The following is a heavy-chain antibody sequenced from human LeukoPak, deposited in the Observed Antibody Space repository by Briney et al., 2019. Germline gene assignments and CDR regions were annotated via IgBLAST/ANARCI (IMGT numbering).Heavy chain of an antibody. CDR1: GGSFSGYY. CDR3: ATRGREQWLGGGYFDY. J-gene: IGHJ4*02. CDR2: INHSGST. V-gene: IGHV4-34*01. Sequence: TPSETLSLTCAVYGGSFSGYYWSWIRQPPGKGLEWIGEINHSGSTNYNPSLKSRVTISVDTSKNQFSLKLSSVTAADTAVYYCATRGREQWLGGGYFDYWGQGTLVTVSS. D-gene: IGHD6-19*01.